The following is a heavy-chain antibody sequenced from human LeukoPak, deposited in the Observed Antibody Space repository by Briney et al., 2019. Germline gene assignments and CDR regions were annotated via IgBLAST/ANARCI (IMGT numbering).Heavy chain of an antibody. D-gene: IGHD3-10*01. Sequence: GASVKLSCKASGYTFISYYMHWVRQAPRQGLEWMGIINPSGGSTSYAQKFQGRVTMTRDTSTSTVYMELSSLRSEGTAVYYCARDRERITMVRGVILYNWFDPWGQGTLVTVSS. CDR1: GYTFISYY. V-gene: IGHV1-46*01. J-gene: IGHJ5*02. CDR3: ARDRERITMVRGVILYNWFDP. CDR2: INPSGGST.